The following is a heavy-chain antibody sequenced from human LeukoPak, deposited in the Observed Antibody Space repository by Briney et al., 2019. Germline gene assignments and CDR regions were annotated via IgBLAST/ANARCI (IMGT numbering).Heavy chain of an antibody. Sequence: GGSLRLSCAASGFTCSSYSMNWVRQAPGKGLKWVSYISSSSSTIYYADSVKGRFTISRDNAKNSLYLQMNSLRAEDTAVYYCARDLIDPGSPDAFDIWGQGTMVTVSS. CDR2: ISSSSSTI. D-gene: IGHD1-26*01. CDR3: ARDLIDPGSPDAFDI. J-gene: IGHJ3*02. CDR1: GFTCSSYS. V-gene: IGHV3-48*01.